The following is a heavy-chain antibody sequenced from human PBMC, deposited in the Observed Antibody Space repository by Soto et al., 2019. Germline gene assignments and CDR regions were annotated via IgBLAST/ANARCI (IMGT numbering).Heavy chain of an antibody. J-gene: IGHJ5*02. V-gene: IGHV1-46*01. D-gene: IGHD2-2*01. Sequence: GFLLKGSCKAAGYAFTSYYMHWVRQAPGQGLEWMGIINPSGGSTSYAQKFQGRVTMTRDTSTSTVYMELSSLRSEDTAVYYCARAGLSSAMPSFDPWGQGTLVTVSS. CDR2: INPSGGST. CDR1: GYAFTSYY. CDR3: ARAGLSSAMPSFDP.